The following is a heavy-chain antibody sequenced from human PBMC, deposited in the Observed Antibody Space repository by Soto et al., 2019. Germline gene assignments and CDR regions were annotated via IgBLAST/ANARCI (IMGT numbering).Heavy chain of an antibody. Sequence: GGAPRPSCAASWFTLRSYSIPRVPQGPGKGLEWVAVISYDGSNKYYADSVKGRFTISRDNSKNTLYLQMNSLRAEDTAVYYCARDFSTSWRGYYGMDVWGQGTTVTVSS. CDR2: ISYDGSNK. D-gene: IGHD2-2*01. J-gene: IGHJ6*02. CDR1: WFTLRSYS. V-gene: IGHV3-30-3*01. CDR3: ARDFSTSWRGYYGMDV.